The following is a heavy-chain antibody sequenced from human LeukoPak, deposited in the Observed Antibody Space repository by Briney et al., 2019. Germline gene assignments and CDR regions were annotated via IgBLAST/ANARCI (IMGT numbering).Heavy chain of an antibody. V-gene: IGHV1-2*02. CDR3: ASEYDPTRQNAFDI. CDR1: GYTFTGYF. CDR2: INPNSGGT. J-gene: IGHJ3*02. D-gene: IGHD3-16*01. Sequence: ASVKVSRKASGYTFTGYFMHWVRQAPGQGLEWMGWINPNSGGTNYAQKFQGRVTMTRDTSISTAYMELSRLRSDDTAVYYCASEYDPTRQNAFDIWGQGTMVTVSS.